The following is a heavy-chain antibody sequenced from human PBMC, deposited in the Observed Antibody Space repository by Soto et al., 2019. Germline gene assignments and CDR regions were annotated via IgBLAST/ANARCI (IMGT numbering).Heavy chain of an antibody. J-gene: IGHJ4*02. V-gene: IGHV3-33*01. CDR3: ARDLDVVDGYDQPFDY. CDR1: GFTFSSYG. Sequence: PGGSLRLSCAASGFTFSSYGMHWVRQAPGKGLEWVAVIWYDGSNKYYADSVKGRFTISRDNSKNTLYLQMNSLRAEDTAVYYCARDLDVVDGYDQPFDYWGQGTLVTVSS. CDR2: IWYDGSNK. D-gene: IGHD5-12*01.